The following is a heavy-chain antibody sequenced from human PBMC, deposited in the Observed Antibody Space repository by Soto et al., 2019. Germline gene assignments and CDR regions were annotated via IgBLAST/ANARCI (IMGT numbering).Heavy chain of an antibody. V-gene: IGHV3-30-3*01. CDR2: ISYDGSNK. CDR1: GFTFSSYA. CDR3: ARIHCSGGSCYGYYYYGMDV. D-gene: IGHD2-15*01. Sequence: GGSLRLSCAASGFTFSSYAMLWVRQAPGKGLEWVAVISYDGSNKYYADSVKGRFTISRDNSKNTLYLQMNSLRAEDAAVYYCARIHCSGGSCYGYYYYGMDVWGQGTTVTVSS. J-gene: IGHJ6*02.